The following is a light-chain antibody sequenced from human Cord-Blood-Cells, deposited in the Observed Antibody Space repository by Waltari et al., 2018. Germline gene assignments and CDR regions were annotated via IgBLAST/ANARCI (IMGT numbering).Light chain of an antibody. Sequence: DIQMTQSPSTLSASVGDRVTITCRPSQSISRLLAWYQQKPGKAPKLLIYKASSLESGVPSRFSGSGSGTEFTLTTSSLQPDDFATYYCQQYNSYSRTFGQGTKVEIK. CDR3: QQYNSYSRT. J-gene: IGKJ1*01. CDR2: KAS. V-gene: IGKV1-5*03. CDR1: QSISRL.